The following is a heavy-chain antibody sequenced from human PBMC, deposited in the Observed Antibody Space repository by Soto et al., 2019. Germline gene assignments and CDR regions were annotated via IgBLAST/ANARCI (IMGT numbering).Heavy chain of an antibody. J-gene: IGHJ4*02. V-gene: IGHV3-23*01. CDR3: ASEVAVGLFDY. Sequence: EVQTLESGGGLIQPGDSLRLSCAASGFTFSTYTMSWVRQAPEKGLEWVASISASGGSTYYADSVKGRFTIFRDNPNNTLFLHMSRLRADDTAVYYCASEVAVGLFDYWGQGTLVTVSS. D-gene: IGHD6-19*01. CDR2: ISASGGST. CDR1: GFTFSTYT.